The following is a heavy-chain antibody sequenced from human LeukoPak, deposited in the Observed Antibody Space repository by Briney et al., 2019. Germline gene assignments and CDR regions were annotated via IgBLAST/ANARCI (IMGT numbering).Heavy chain of an antibody. V-gene: IGHV4-39*01. Sequence: PSETLSLTCTVSGGSITISSYYWGWIRQPPGKGLEWIGSIYYSGNTYYNPSLKSRVTISVDMSKHQFSLNLSSVTAADTAIYFCARGLLYSGSFARNWFDSWGQGTLVTVSS. CDR1: GGSITISSYY. CDR3: ARGLLYSGSFARNWFDS. CDR2: IYYSGNT. J-gene: IGHJ5*01. D-gene: IGHD1-26*01.